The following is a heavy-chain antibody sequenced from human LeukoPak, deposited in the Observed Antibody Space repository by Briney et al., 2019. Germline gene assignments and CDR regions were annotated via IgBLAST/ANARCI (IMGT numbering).Heavy chain of an antibody. D-gene: IGHD6-19*01. Sequence: GGSLRLSCAASGFTFSSYGMHWVRQAPGKGLEWVAVISYDGSNKYYADSVKGRFTISRDNSKNTLYLQMNSLRAEDTAVYYCAKDRSSGFVSRGFDPWGQGTLVTVSS. CDR1: GFTFSSYG. CDR2: ISYDGSNK. CDR3: AKDRSSGFVSRGFDP. J-gene: IGHJ5*02. V-gene: IGHV3-30*18.